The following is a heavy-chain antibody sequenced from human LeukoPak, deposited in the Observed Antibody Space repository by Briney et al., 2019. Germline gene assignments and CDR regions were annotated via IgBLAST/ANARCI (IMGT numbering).Heavy chain of an antibody. CDR2: INHSGST. Sequence: KTSETLSLTCAVYGGSFSGYYWSWIRQPPGKGLEWIGEINHSGSTNYNPSLKSRVTISVDTSKNQFSLKLSSVTAADTAVYYCARGEYSSSWYPVFDYWGQGTLVTVSS. D-gene: IGHD6-13*01. J-gene: IGHJ4*02. CDR1: GGSFSGYY. V-gene: IGHV4-34*01. CDR3: ARGEYSSSWYPVFDY.